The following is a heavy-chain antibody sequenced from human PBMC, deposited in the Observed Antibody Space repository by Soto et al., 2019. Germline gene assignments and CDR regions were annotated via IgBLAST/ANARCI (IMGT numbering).Heavy chain of an antibody. Sequence: PGESLKISCKGSGYIFTNYWIRWVRQMPGKGLEWMGIIYPSDSDTRYSPSIQGQVTISVDKSVSTAYLQWSSLKASDTAMYYCSRTSCGADDAMHVWGQANTVTLSS. V-gene: IGHV5-51*01. CDR2: IYPSDSDT. J-gene: IGHJ6*02. D-gene: IGHD4-17*01. CDR3: SRTSCGADDAMHV. CDR1: GYIFTNYW.